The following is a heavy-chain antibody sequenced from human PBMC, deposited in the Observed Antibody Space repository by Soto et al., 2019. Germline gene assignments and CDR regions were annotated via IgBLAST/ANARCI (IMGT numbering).Heavy chain of an antibody. V-gene: IGHV4-59*08. D-gene: IGHD6-19*01. Sequence: QVQLQESGPGLVKPSETLSLTCTVSGGSISSYYWSWIRQPPGKGLEWIGYIYYSGSTNYNPSLKSRVTISVDTSKNQFSLKLSSVTAADTAVYYCARHAIISKGLAVAGGYYWYFDLWGRGTLVTVSS. CDR1: GGSISSYY. CDR3: ARHAIISKGLAVAGGYYWYFDL. CDR2: IYYSGST. J-gene: IGHJ2*01.